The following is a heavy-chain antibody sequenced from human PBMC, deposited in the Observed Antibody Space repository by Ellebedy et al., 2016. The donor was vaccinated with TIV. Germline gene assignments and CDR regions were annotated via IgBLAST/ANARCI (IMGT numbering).Heavy chain of an antibody. CDR1: GGSFSDYY. V-gene: IGHV4-34*01. D-gene: IGHD3-10*01. Sequence: MPSETLSLTCAVYGGSFSDYYWTWIRQPPGKGLEWIGDINHSGSTYYNPSRRSRVTISLDTSKNQFSLKLSSVTAADTAVYYCARDRGYYYGSGYDYWGQGTLVTVSS. J-gene: IGHJ4*02. CDR3: ARDRGYYYGSGYDY. CDR2: INHSGST.